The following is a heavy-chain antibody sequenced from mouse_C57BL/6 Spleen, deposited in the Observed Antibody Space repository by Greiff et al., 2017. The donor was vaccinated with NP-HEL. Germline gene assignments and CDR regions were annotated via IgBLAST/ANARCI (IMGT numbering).Heavy chain of an antibody. D-gene: IGHD1-1*01. V-gene: IGHV1-42*01. CDR3: ARITTVQGAWFAY. CDR1: GYSFTGYY. Sequence: VQLQQSGPELVKPGASVKISCKASGYSFTGYYMNWVKQSPEKSLEWIGEINPSTGGTTYNQKFKAKATLTVDKSSSTAYMQLKSLTSEDSAVYYCARITTVQGAWFAYWGQGTLVTVSA. J-gene: IGHJ3*01. CDR2: INPSTGGT.